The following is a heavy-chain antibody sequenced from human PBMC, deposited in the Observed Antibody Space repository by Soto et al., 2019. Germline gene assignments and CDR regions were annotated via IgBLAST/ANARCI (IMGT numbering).Heavy chain of an antibody. CDR1: GDSISSGGYR. D-gene: IGHD3-16*01. CDR2: MYNSGST. V-gene: IGHV4-31*03. Sequence: SETLSLTCTVSGDSISSGGYRWSWIRQDPGEGLEWIGFMYNSGSTSYNPSLKSRATISVDTSTNQFSLNLRSVTAADTAVYYCARAGDTTNVPFWAQGPPLTVS. CDR3: ARAGDTTNVPF. J-gene: IGHJ4*02.